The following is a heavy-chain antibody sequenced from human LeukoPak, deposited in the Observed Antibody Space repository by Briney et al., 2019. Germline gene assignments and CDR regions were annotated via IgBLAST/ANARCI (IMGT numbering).Heavy chain of an antibody. CDR1: GFTFSSYS. CDR2: ISSSSSYI. D-gene: IGHD3-10*01. V-gene: IGHV3-21*01. J-gene: IGHJ4*02. Sequence: PGGSLRLSCAASGFTFSSYSMNWVRQAPGKGLEWVSSISSSSSYIYYADSVKGRLTISRDNAKNSLYLQMNSLRAEDTAVYYCAREGRVTMVQGGGINWGQGTLVTVSS. CDR3: AREGRVTMVQGGGIN.